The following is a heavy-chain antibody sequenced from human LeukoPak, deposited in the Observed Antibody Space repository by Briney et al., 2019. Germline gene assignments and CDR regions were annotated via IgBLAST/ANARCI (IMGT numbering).Heavy chain of an antibody. J-gene: IGHJ6*02. CDR3: ARDPGLGVVVPAAIEAFYYYGMDV. CDR2: IIPIFGTA. Sequence: SVTVSCKASGGTFSSYAISWVRQAPGQGLEWMGGIIPIFGTANYAQKFQGRVTITADESTSTAYMELSSQRSEDTAVYYCARDPGLGVVVPAAIEAFYYYGMDVWGQGTTVTVSS. CDR1: GGTFSSYA. D-gene: IGHD2-2*02. V-gene: IGHV1-69*13.